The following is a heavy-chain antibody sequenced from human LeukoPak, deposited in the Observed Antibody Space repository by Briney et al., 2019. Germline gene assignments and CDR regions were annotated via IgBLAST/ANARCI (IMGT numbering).Heavy chain of an antibody. Sequence: GGSLRLSCVASGFTFSSYSMNWVRQAPGKGLEWVSAISGSGGSTYYADSVKGRFTISRDNSKNTLYLQMNSLRAEDTAVYYCAKIVATTRSPFDYWGQGTLVTVS. CDR3: AKIVATTRSPFDY. CDR2: ISGSGGST. D-gene: IGHD5-12*01. V-gene: IGHV3-23*01. J-gene: IGHJ4*02. CDR1: GFTFSSYS.